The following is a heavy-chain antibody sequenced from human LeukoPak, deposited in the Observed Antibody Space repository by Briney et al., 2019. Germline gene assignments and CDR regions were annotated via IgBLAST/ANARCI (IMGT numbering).Heavy chain of an antibody. D-gene: IGHD3-3*01. Sequence: PSVKVSCKASGGTFTSYAICWVRKAPGQGLEWMGGIIPIFGTANYAQKFQGRVTITADESTSIAYIELSSLRSEDTAVYYCERQALCSGYYPYSGQGAMVTVSS. J-gene: IGHJ4*02. CDR1: GGTFTSYA. CDR3: ERQALCSGYYPY. V-gene: IGHV1-69*01. CDR2: IIPIFGTA.